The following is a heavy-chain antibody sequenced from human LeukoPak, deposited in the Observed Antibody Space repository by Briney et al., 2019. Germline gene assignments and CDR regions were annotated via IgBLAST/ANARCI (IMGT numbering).Heavy chain of an antibody. CDR2: FDPEDGET. CDR1: GYTLTELS. Sequence: ASVKVSCKVSGYTLTELSMRWVRQAPGRGPEWMGGFDPEDGETIYAQKFQGRVTMTEDTSTDTAYMELSSLRSEDTAVYYCATTMSYSFDYWGQGTLVTVSS. V-gene: IGHV1-24*01. J-gene: IGHJ4*02. CDR3: ATTMSYSFDY. D-gene: IGHD1-26*01.